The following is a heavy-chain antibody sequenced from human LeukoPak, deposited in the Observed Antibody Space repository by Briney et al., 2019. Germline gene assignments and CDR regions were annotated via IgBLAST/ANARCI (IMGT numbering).Heavy chain of an antibody. CDR2: IYHSGST. J-gene: IGHJ3*02. CDR3: ARDRGIVGAWGAFDI. D-gene: IGHD1-26*01. CDR1: GGSISSGGYS. V-gene: IGHV4-30-2*01. Sequence: SETLSLTCTVSGGSISSGGYSWSWIRQPSGKGLEWIGYIYHSGSTYYNPSLKSRVTISVDRSKNQFSLKLSSVTAADTAVYYCARDRGIVGAWGAFDIWGQGTMVTVSS.